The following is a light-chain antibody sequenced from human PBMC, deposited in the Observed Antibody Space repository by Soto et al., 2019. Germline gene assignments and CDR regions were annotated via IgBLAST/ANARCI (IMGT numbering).Light chain of an antibody. CDR2: EVT. CDR1: SSDVGYYDY. J-gene: IGLJ1*01. Sequence: QSVLTQPASVSGFPGQSVTISCTGTSSDVGYYDYVSWYQQHPGKAPKLVIYEVTKRPSGVPDRVSASKSGNTASLTVSGLRAEDEADYYCSSYAGSNNFVFGSGTKVTVL. V-gene: IGLV2-8*01. CDR3: SSYAGSNNFV.